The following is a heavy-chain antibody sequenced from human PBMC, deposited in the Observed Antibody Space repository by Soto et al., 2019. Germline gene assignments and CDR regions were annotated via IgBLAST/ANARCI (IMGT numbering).Heavy chain of an antibody. CDR1: GFTFSNNG. V-gene: IGHV3-33*01. J-gene: IGHJ4*02. Sequence: QVQLVESGGGVVQPGRSLRLSCAASGFTFSNNGMHWVRQAPGKGLEWVAVIWYDGSNEYFADSVKGRFTISRDNSKNTLFLQMDSLRAEDTAVYYCVRGVDYRDYAIDYWGQGTLVTVSS. CDR2: IWYDGSNE. CDR3: VRGVDYRDYAIDY. D-gene: IGHD4-17*01.